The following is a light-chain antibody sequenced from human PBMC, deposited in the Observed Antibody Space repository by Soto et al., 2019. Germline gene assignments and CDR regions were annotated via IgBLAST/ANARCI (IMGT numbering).Light chain of an antibody. CDR3: QSYDSSLRKL. CDR2: SNN. V-gene: IGLV1-40*01. J-gene: IGLJ3*02. Sequence: SVLTQPPSVSGAPGQRVIISCTGSSSNIGAGYDVHWYQQLPGTAPRLLIYSNNNRPSGVPDRFSGSKSGTSASLAIAGLQAEDEADYYCQSYDSSLRKLFGGGTQLTVL. CDR1: SSNIGAGYD.